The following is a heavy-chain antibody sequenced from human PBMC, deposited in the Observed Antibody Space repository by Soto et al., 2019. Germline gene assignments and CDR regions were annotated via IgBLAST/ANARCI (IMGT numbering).Heavy chain of an antibody. D-gene: IGHD6-6*01. J-gene: IGHJ4*02. CDR2: IYYSGST. CDR3: ATQYSSSSFDY. V-gene: IGHV4-59*01. CDR1: GGSISSYY. Sequence: SETLSLTCTVSGGSISSYYWSWIRQPPGKGLEWIGYIYYSGSTNYNPSLKSRVTISVDTSKNQFSLKLSSVTAADTAVYYCATQYSSSSFDYWGQGTLVTVSS.